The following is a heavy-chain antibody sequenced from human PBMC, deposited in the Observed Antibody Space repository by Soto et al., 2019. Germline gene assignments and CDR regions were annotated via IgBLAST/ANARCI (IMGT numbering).Heavy chain of an antibody. CDR3: ARGGHIAVVTASFDY. D-gene: IGHD2-21*02. Sequence: ASVKVSCKASGYIFTDYYMHWVRQAPGQELGWMGRINPNSGGTNYAQKFQGRVTMTRDTSTSTVFMELSSLRSDDTAVYYCARGGHIAVVTASFDYWGQGTLVTVSS. CDR2: INPNSGGT. V-gene: IGHV1-2*06. J-gene: IGHJ4*02. CDR1: GYIFTDYY.